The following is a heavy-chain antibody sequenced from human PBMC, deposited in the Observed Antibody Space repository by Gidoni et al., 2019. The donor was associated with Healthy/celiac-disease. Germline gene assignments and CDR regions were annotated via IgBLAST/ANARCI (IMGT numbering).Heavy chain of an antibody. D-gene: IGHD3-22*01. CDR1: GFTFGDYA. CDR3: ISSGYSYFDY. Sequence: EVQLVESGGGLVQPGRSLRLSCTASGFTFGDYAMSWVRQAPGKGLEWVGFIRSKAYGGTTEYAASVKGRFTISRDDSKSIAYLQMNSLKTEDTAVYYCISSGYSYFDYWGQGTLVTVSS. J-gene: IGHJ4*02. CDR2: IRSKAYGGTT. V-gene: IGHV3-49*04.